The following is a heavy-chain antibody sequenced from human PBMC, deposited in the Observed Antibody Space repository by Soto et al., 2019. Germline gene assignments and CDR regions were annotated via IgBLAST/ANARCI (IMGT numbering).Heavy chain of an antibody. CDR3: AKGVIDYYDSSGYYYYYYGMDV. CDR2: ISYDGSNK. D-gene: IGHD3-22*01. Sequence: PGGSLRLSCAASGFTFSSYGMHWVRQAPGKGLEWVAVISYDGSNKYYADSVKGRFTISRDNSKNTLYLQMNSLRAEDTAVYYCAKGVIDYYDSSGYYYYYYGMDVWGQGTTVTVSS. J-gene: IGHJ6*02. V-gene: IGHV3-30*18. CDR1: GFTFSSYG.